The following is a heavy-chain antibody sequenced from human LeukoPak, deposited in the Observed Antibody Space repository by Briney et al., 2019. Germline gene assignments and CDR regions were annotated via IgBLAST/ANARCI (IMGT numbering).Heavy chain of an antibody. Sequence: GGSLRLSCAASGFTFSSYTMSWVRQAPGKGLEWVSTITTSDGNTYYADSVKGRFTVSRDNSKNTLFLQMNSMRAEDTAVYYCAKDGGLWVSAHWGDSWGRGTLVTVSS. CDR1: GFTFSSYT. V-gene: IGHV3-23*01. D-gene: IGHD7-27*01. CDR3: AKDGGLWVSAHWGDS. J-gene: IGHJ4*02. CDR2: ITTSDGNT.